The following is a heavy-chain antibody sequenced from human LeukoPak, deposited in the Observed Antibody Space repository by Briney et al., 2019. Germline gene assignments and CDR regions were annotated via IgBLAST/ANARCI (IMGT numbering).Heavy chain of an antibody. J-gene: IGHJ3*02. CDR3: ARGSDYGGYTDAFDI. V-gene: IGHV4-61*02. CDR1: GGSISSGSYY. Sequence: SETLSLTCTVSGGSISSGSYYWSWIRQPAGKGLEWIGRIYTSGSTNYNPSLKSRVTISVDTSKNQFSLKLSSVTAADTAVYYCARGSDYGGYTDAFDIWGQGTMVTVSS. D-gene: IGHD4-17*01. CDR2: IYTSGST.